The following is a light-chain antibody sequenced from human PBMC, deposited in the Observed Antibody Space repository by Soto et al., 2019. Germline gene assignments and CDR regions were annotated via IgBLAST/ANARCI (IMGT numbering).Light chain of an antibody. J-gene: IGKJ4*01. CDR2: GAS. CDR1: QGISSY. V-gene: IGKV1-9*01. CDR3: QQLNSDPLT. Sequence: DIQLTQSPSFLSASVGDRVTITCRASQGISSYLAWYQQKPGKAPELLIHGASTLHSGVPSRFSGSESGTEFTLTISSLQPEDFATYYCQQLNSDPLTFGGGTKVEIK.